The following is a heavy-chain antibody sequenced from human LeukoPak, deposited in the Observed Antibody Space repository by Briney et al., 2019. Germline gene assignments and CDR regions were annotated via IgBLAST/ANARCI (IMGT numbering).Heavy chain of an antibody. J-gene: IGHJ4*02. CDR1: GFTFSNYA. V-gene: IGHV3-23*01. Sequence: GGSLRLACAASGFTFSNYAMNWVRQAPGKGLEWVSVISGSGVDTDYADSVKGRFTISRDNSKNTLYLQMNSLRAEDTAGYYCAKGDAYGGNSVYFDSWGQGTLVTVSS. D-gene: IGHD4-23*01. CDR2: ISGSGVDT. CDR3: AKGDAYGGNSVYFDS.